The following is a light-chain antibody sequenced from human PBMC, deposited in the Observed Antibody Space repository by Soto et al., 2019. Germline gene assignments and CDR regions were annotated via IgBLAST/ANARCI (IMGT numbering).Light chain of an antibody. Sequence: EIVLTQSPGTLSLSPGERATLSCRASQSVSSSYLAWYQHKPGQAPRLLIYGASSRATGFPDRFSGSWSGTDFTLTISRLEPEDFAVYYCQQYGSSPHTFGEGTKLEIK. CDR3: QQYGSSPHT. CDR1: QSVSSSY. CDR2: GAS. V-gene: IGKV3-20*01. J-gene: IGKJ2*01.